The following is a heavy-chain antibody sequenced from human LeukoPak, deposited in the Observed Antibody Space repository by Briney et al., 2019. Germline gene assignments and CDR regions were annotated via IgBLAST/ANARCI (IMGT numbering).Heavy chain of an antibody. CDR2: INPNSGGT. CDR1: GYTFTGYY. V-gene: IGHV1-2*02. CDR3: ARANYMVRGVTHFDY. D-gene: IGHD3-10*01. J-gene: IGHJ4*02. Sequence: GASVKVSCKASGYTFTGYYMHWVRQAPGQGLEWMGWINPNSGGTNYAQKFQGRVTMTRDTSNSTAYMELSRLRSDDTAVYYCARANYMVRGVTHFDYWGQGTLVTVSS.